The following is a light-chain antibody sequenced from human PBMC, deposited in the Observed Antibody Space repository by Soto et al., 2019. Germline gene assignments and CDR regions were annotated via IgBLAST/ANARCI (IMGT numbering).Light chain of an antibody. CDR3: QQYNKWPPYT. CDR1: QSVSSN. CDR2: GSS. J-gene: IGKJ2*01. V-gene: IGKV3-15*01. Sequence: EIVMTQSPATLSVSPGERATLSCRASQSVSSNLAWYQQKPGQAPRLLISGSSTRATGIQARFSGSGSGTEFTLTISSLQSEDFAVYYCQQYNKWPPYTFGQGTKLEIK.